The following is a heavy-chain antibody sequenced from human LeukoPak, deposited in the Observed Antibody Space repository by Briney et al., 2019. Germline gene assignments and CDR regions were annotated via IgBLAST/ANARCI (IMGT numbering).Heavy chain of an antibody. Sequence: PSETLSLTCTVSGVSIRSSNSYWGWIRQPPGKGLEWIGSMYHSGSTYYNPPLKSRVTISEDTSKNQFSLKLRSVTAADTAVYYCARGPRFGELLWHWFDPWGQGTLVTVSS. CDR3: ARGPRFGELLWHWFDP. V-gene: IGHV4-39*07. CDR2: MYHSGST. CDR1: GVSIRSSNSY. D-gene: IGHD3-10*01. J-gene: IGHJ5*02.